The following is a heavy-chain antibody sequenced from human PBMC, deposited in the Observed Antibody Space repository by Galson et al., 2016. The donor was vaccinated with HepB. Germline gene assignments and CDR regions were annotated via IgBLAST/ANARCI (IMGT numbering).Heavy chain of an antibody. J-gene: IGHJ4*02. CDR2: IIPPFGTA. CDR3: ARDLSAHFDY. V-gene: IGHV1-69*13. CDR1: GYTFTTYG. D-gene: IGHD2/OR15-2a*01. Sequence: SVKVSCKASGYTFTTYGITWVRQAPGQGLEWMGGIIPPFGTANYAQKFQGRVTITADASTNTVYMELSSLRSEDTAVYYCARDLSAHFDYWGQGALVTVSS.